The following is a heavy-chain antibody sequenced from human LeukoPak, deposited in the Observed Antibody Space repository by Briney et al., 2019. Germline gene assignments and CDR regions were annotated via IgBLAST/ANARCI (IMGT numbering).Heavy chain of an antibody. CDR2: IYYSGST. CDR1: GGSISSGDYY. J-gene: IGHJ2*01. D-gene: IGHD4-17*01. CDR3: ARSRADYGDYNWYFDL. Sequence: SETLSLTCTVSGGSISSGDYYWSWIRQPPGKGLEWIGYIYYSGSTYHNPSLKSRVTISVDTSKNQFSLKLSSVTAADTAVYYCARSRADYGDYNWYFDLWGRGTLVTVSS. V-gene: IGHV4-30-4*01.